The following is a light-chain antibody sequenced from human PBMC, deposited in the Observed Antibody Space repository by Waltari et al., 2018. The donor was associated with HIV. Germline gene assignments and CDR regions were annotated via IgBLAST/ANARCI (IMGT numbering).Light chain of an antibody. J-gene: IGLJ3*02. CDR1: SPNIGNNS. CDR2: WNA. V-gene: IGLV1-47*01. Sequence: QSVLTQSPSISGTPGPRVAIPRSGSSPNIGNNSVSWYQQVPGTTPKLLIFWNAQRPLGVSVRFSGSVSGTAASLAISGLRSDDEANDYCAVWDNSLSAQVFGGGTTLTVL. CDR3: AVWDNSLSAQV.